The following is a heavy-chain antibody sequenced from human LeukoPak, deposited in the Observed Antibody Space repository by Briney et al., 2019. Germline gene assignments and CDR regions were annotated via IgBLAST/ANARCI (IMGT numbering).Heavy chain of an antibody. CDR1: DDSFSSHY. J-gene: IGHJ3*02. CDR2: ISYIGST. D-gene: IGHD4-17*01. V-gene: IGHV4-59*11. Sequence: SETLSLTCAVSDDSFSSHYWTWIRQPPGKGLEWIGYISYIGSTNYNPSLKSRVTISIDTSRNQFSLRLSSVTAADTAVYYCARDLVTVTKGFDIWGQGRWSASLQ. CDR3: ARDLVTVTKGFDI.